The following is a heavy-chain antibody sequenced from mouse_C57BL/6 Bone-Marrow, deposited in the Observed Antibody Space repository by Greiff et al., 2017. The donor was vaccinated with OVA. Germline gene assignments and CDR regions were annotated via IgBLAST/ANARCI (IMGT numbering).Heavy chain of an antibody. J-gene: IGHJ1*03. D-gene: IGHD1-1*01. CDR2: ISDGGSYT. CDR1: GFTFSSYA. CDR3: ARDRYGSTYWYFDV. V-gene: IGHV5-4*01. Sequence: EVKLMESGGGLVKPGGSLKLSCAASGFTFSSYAMSWVRQTPEKRLEWVATISDGGSYTYYPDNVKGRFTIARDNAKNNLYLQMSHLKSEDTAMYYGARDRYGSTYWYFDVWGTGTTVTVAS.